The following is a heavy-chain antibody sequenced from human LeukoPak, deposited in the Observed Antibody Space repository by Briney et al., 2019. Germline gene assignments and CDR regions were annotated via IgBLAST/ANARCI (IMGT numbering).Heavy chain of an antibody. Sequence: PGGSLRLSCAASGSTFGNYYMSWVRQAPGKGLEWVSTFKTKYHQVYYAESVRGRFTISTDNSRNTVFLQMNSLRADDTALYYCARSVPDYTRFDYWGQGALVTVSS. D-gene: IGHD4-11*01. CDR1: GSTFGNYY. V-gene: IGHV3-23*05. CDR3: ARSVPDYTRFDY. J-gene: IGHJ4*02. CDR2: FKTKYHQV.